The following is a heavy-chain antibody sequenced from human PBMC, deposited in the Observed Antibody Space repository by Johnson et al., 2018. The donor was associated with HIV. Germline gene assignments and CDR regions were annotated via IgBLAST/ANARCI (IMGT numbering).Heavy chain of an antibody. J-gene: IGHJ3*02. D-gene: IGHD6-6*01. V-gene: IGHV3-30*02. CDR1: GFDFGAYD. CDR2: IRYDGSNK. CDR3: ARDRGYSSSSANAFDI. Sequence: QVQLVESGGGEVQPGGSLRLSCVASGFDFGAYDMNWVRQAPGKGLEWVAFIRYDGSNKYYADSVKGRFTISRDNSKNTLYLQMNSLRAEDTAVYYCARDRGYSSSSANAFDIWGQGTMVTVSS.